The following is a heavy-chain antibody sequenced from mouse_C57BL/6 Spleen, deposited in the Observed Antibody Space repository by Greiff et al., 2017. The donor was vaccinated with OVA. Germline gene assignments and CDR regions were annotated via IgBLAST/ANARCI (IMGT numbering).Heavy chain of an antibody. V-gene: IGHV1-55*01. Sequence: QVQLKQPGAELVKPGASVKMSCKASGYTFTSYWITWVKQRPGQGLEWIGDIYPGSGSTNYNEKFKSKATLTVDTSSSTAYMQLSSLTSEDSAVYYCAREGPRGNYLFDYWGQGTTLTVSS. CDR3: AREGPRGNYLFDY. CDR2: IYPGSGST. CDR1: GYTFTSYW. J-gene: IGHJ2*01. D-gene: IGHD2-1*01.